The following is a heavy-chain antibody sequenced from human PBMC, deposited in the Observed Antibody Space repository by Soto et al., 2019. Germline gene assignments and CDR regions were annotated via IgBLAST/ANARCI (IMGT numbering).Heavy chain of an antibody. D-gene: IGHD1-26*01. V-gene: IGHV3-30-3*01. CDR2: VSYDGNTQ. J-gene: IGHJ3*02. CDR3: ARVSFERSLNDGLDI. CDR1: GFAFSDFA. Sequence: PGGSLRLSCTVSGFAFSDFAMHWVRQPPGKGLEWVAAVSYDGNTQFHIDSVKGRFIISRGNSNNTLYLQMDGLRPDDSAVYYCARVSFERSLNDGLDIWGQGTKVTVSS.